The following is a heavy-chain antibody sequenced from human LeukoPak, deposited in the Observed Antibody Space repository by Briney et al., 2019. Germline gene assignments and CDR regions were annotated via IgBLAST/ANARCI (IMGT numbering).Heavy chain of an antibody. D-gene: IGHD3-10*01. V-gene: IGHV1-8*01. CDR3: ARDSLPGFGELLPDYYYYYGMDV. Sequence: GASVKVSCKASGYTFTSYDINWVRQATGQGLAWMGWMNPNRGNTGYAQKFQGRVTMTRNTSISTAYMELSSLRSEDTAVYYCARDSLPGFGELLPDYYYYYGMDVWGQGTTVTVSS. CDR2: MNPNRGNT. CDR1: GYTFTSYD. J-gene: IGHJ6*02.